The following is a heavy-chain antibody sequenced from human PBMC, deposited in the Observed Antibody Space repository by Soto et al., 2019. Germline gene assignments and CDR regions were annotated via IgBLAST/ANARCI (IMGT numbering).Heavy chain of an antibody. Sequence: SVKVSCKASGFTFTSSAVQWVRQARGQRLEWIGWIVVGSGNTNYAQKFQERVTITRDMSTSTAYMELSSLRSEDTAVYYCAATRPYYYDSSGEVYFDYWGQGTLVTVSS. D-gene: IGHD3-22*01. CDR2: IVVGSGNT. CDR1: GFTFTSSA. CDR3: AATRPYYYDSSGEVYFDY. V-gene: IGHV1-58*01. J-gene: IGHJ4*02.